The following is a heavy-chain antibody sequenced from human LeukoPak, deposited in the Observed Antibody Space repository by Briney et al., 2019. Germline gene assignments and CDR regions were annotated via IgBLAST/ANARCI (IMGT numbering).Heavy chain of an antibody. CDR3: ARERGNSDFWSTDASDI. J-gene: IGHJ3*02. V-gene: IGHV4-31*03. CDR1: GGSISSGGYY. Sequence: PSQTLSLTCTVSGGSISSGGYYWSWIRQHPGKGLEWIGYIYYTGSTYYNPSLKGRVTISVDTSKNQFSLKLSSVTAADTAVYYCARERGNSDFWSTDASDIWGQGTMVTVSS. D-gene: IGHD3-3*01. CDR2: IYYTGST.